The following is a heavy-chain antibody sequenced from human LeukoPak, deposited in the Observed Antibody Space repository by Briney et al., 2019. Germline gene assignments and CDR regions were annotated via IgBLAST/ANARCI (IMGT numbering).Heavy chain of an antibody. CDR2: ISYDGSNK. CDR3: ARDGYDLDTPMVSTIFDS. J-gene: IGHJ4*02. Sequence: PGGSLRLSCAASGFTFSSYAMHWVRQAPGKGLEWVAVISYDGSNKYYADSVKGRFTISRDNSKNTLYLQMNSLRAEDTAVYYCARDGYDLDTPMVSTIFDSWGQGTLVTVSS. V-gene: IGHV3-30-3*01. D-gene: IGHD5-18*01. CDR1: GFTFSSYA.